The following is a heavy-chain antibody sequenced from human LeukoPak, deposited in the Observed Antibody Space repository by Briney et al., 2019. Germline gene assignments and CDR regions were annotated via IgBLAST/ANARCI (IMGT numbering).Heavy chain of an antibody. D-gene: IGHD5-24*01. V-gene: IGHV3-7*03. J-gene: IGHJ4*02. CDR2: IKQDGSEK. CDR1: GFTFSSYW. Sequence: PGGSLRLSCAASGFTFSSYWMSWVRQAPGKGLEWVANIKQDGSEKYYVDSVKGRFTISRDNAKNSLYLQMNSLRAEDTAVYYCARDLYPSMSDGYNPGYWGQGTLVTVSS. CDR3: ARDLYPSMSDGYNPGY.